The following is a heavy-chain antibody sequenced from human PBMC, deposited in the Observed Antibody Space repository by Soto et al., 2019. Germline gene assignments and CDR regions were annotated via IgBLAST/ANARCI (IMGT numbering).Heavy chain of an antibody. CDR2: IYYSGST. V-gene: IGHV4-39*01. D-gene: IGHD1-26*01. J-gene: IGHJ4*02. CDR3: AREHYFGLDY. CDR1: GGSISSSSYY. Sequence: SETLSLTCTVSGGSISSSSYYWGWIRQPPGKGLEWIGSIYYSGSTYSNPSLKSRVTISVDTSKNQFSLKLSSVTAADTAVYFCAREHYFGLDYWGQGTLVTVSS.